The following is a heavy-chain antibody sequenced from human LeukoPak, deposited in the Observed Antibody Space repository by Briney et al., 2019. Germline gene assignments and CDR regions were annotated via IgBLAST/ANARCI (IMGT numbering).Heavy chain of an antibody. D-gene: IGHD2-2*01. CDR2: VNAVGST. Sequence: KSSETLSLTCAVSGGSLSGYYWNWIRQPPGKGLEWIGYVNAVGSTKYNPSLSSRLTISVDKSKNQFSLKLNSVTAADSAVYFCARRVPAASGGGFDYWGQGTLVAVSS. CDR3: ARRVPAASGGGFDY. J-gene: IGHJ4*02. V-gene: IGHV4-4*08. CDR1: GGSLSGYY.